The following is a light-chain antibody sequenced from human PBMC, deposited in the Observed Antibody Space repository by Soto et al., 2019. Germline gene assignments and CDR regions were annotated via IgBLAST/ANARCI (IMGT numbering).Light chain of an antibody. Sequence: DIQMTQSPSSLFASVGDRVTSTCRASQSISSYLNWYQQKPGKAPKLLIYAASSLQSGVPSRFSGSGSGTDFTLTISSLQPEDFATYYCQQSYSTPRTVGQGTKVDIK. CDR2: AAS. CDR3: QQSYSTPRT. V-gene: IGKV1-39*01. J-gene: IGKJ1*01. CDR1: QSISSY.